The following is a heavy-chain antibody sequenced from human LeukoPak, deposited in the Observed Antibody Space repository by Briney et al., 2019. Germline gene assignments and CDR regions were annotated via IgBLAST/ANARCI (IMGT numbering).Heavy chain of an antibody. Sequence: SETLSLTCAVSGASISSSYWWSWVRQPPVKGLEWIGEIYHSGGTNYNPSLESRVTISLDKFKNQFSLKLSSVTAADTAVYYCARDLRGMVDYWGQGTLVTVSS. CDR2: IYHSGGT. J-gene: IGHJ4*02. CDR1: GASISSSYW. CDR3: ARDLRGMVDY. V-gene: IGHV4-4*02. D-gene: IGHD3-16*01.